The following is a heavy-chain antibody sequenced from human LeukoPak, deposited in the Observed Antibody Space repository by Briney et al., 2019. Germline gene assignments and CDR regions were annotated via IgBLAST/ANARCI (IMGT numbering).Heavy chain of an antibody. CDR3: ARDPPPDDFWSGYYPYYFDY. J-gene: IGHJ4*02. V-gene: IGHV3-21*01. CDR2: ISSSSSYI. Sequence: GGSLRLSCVASGFTFRSYWMSWVRQAPGKGLEWVSSISSSSSYIYYADSVKGRFTISRDNAKNSLYLQMNSLRAEDTAVYYCARDPPPDDFWSGYYPYYFDYWGQGTLVTVSS. CDR1: GFTFRSYW. D-gene: IGHD3-3*01.